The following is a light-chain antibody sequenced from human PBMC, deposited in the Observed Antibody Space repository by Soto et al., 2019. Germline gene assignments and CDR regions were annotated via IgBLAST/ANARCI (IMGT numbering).Light chain of an antibody. CDR3: AIWYSSTVV. V-gene: IGLV5-39*01. CDR2: YKSDSDK. J-gene: IGLJ2*01. Sequence: QSVLTQPPSLSASPGASATITCTLRSGINVGTYRIYWYQQKPGSHPRYLLSYKSDSDKQQGSGVPSRFSGSKDASTNAGLLLFCGQQAEDEDYYCCAIWYSSTVVFGGGTKLTVL. CDR1: SGINVGTYR.